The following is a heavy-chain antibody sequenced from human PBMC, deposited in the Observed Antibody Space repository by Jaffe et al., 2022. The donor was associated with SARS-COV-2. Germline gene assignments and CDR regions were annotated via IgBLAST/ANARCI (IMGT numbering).Heavy chain of an antibody. CDR2: IKQDGSEK. CDR1: GFSFSAHW. CDR3: ARGDTTGYRDL. J-gene: IGHJ5*02. V-gene: IGHV3-7*01. Sequence: EVQLVESGGGLVQPGGSLRLSCAASGFSFSAHWMSWARQAPGKGLEWVANIKQDGSEKSHVDSVRGRFIISRDNTKNSLYLQMNSLRAEDTAVYYCARGDTTGYRDLWGQGTLVTVSS. D-gene: IGHD3-22*01.